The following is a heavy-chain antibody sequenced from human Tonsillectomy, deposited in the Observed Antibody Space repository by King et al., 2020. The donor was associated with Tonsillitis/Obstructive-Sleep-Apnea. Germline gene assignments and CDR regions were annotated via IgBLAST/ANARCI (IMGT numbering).Heavy chain of an antibody. D-gene: IGHD4-17*01. CDR3: ARGPTVAAFDI. J-gene: IGHJ3*02. Sequence: VQLQESGPGLVKPSETLSLTCTVSGGSISSYYWSWIRQPPGKGLEWIGYIYYSGSTNYNPSLKSRVTISVDTSKNQFSLKLSSVTAADTAVYYCARGPTVAAFDIWGQGTMVTVSS. V-gene: IGHV4-59*01. CDR2: IYYSGST. CDR1: GGSISSYY.